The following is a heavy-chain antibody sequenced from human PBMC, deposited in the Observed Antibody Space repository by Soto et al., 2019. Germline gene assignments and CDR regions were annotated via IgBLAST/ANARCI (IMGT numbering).Heavy chain of an antibody. CDR2: IYYSGSA. CDR3: ARGYSSSWDDAFEI. V-gene: IGHV4-59*01. J-gene: IGHJ3*02. D-gene: IGHD6-13*01. Sequence: SETLSLTCIVSGGSISNYYWSWIRQPPGKGLEWIGYIYYSGSANYNPSLKSRVTISVDTSKNQFSLKLSSVTAADTAFYYCARGYSSSWDDAFEIWGQGTMVTVSS. CDR1: GGSISNYY.